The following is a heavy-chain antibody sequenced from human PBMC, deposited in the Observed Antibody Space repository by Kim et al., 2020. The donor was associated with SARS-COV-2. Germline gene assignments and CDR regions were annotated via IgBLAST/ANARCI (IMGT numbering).Heavy chain of an antibody. CDR1: GGSFSGYY. J-gene: IGHJ6*02. CDR2: INHSGST. Sequence: SETLSLTCAVYGGSFSGYYWSWIRQPPGKGLEWIGEINHSGSTNYNPSLKSRVTISVDTSKNQFSLKLISVTAADTAVYYCAGSYGDYVLYYYYYYGMDVWGQGTTVTVSS. V-gene: IGHV4-34*01. CDR3: AGSYGDYVLYYYYYYGMDV. D-gene: IGHD4-17*01.